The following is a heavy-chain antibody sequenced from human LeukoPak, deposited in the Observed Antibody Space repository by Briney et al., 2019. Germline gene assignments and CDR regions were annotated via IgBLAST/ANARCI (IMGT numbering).Heavy chain of an antibody. D-gene: IGHD3-10*01. Sequence: SETLSLTCTVSGDSISNYHWSWIRQPAGKGLEWIGRIYTSGSTNYNPSLKSRVTMSVDTSKNQFSLKLSSVTAADTAVYYCARVSLVRGAPDYYFDYWGQGTLVTVSS. V-gene: IGHV4-4*07. CDR3: ARVSLVRGAPDYYFDY. CDR1: GDSISNYH. CDR2: IYTSGST. J-gene: IGHJ4*02.